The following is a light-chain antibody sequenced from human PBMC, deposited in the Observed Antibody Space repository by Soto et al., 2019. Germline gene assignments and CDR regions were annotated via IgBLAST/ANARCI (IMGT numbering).Light chain of an antibody. Sequence: DIQMTQSPSSLSASVGDRVTITCQASQDIDNYLNWYQQKPGKAPKLLIYDASSLEAGVPSRFSGSGSGTDFTFTIFSLQPEDSVTYYCQQFDNFNRTFGVGTQLDI. V-gene: IGKV1-33*01. CDR2: DAS. CDR3: QQFDNFNRT. J-gene: IGKJ4*01. CDR1: QDIDNY.